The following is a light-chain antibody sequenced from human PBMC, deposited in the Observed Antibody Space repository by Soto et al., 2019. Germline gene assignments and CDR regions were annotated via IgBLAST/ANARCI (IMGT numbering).Light chain of an antibody. J-gene: IGKJ5*01. Sequence: EIVLTQSPGTLSLSPGERATLSCRANHSVSSSYLAWYQQKPGQAPRLLIYGASSRATGIPDRFSGSGSGTDFTLTISRLDPEEFAVYYCQQYGSSPPITFGQGTRLEI. V-gene: IGKV3-20*01. CDR3: QQYGSSPPIT. CDR1: HSVSSSY. CDR2: GAS.